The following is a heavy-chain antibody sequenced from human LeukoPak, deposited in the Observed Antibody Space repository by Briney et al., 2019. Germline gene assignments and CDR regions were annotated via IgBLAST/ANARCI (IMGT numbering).Heavy chain of an antibody. V-gene: IGHV1-2*02. CDR3: ARVIVVVPAATDAFDI. D-gene: IGHD2-2*01. CDR2: INPNSGGT. CDR1: GGTFSSYA. Sequence: ASVKVSCKASGGTFSSYAISWVRQAPGQGLEWMGWINPNSGGTNYAQKFQGRVTMTRDTSISTAYMELSRLRSDDTAVYYCARVIVVVPAATDAFDIWGQGTMVTVSS. J-gene: IGHJ3*02.